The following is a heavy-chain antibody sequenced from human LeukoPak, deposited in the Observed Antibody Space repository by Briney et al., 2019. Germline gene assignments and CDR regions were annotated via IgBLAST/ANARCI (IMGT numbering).Heavy chain of an antibody. J-gene: IGHJ4*02. Sequence: GGSPRLSCAASGFTFSNAWMSWVRQAPGKGLEWVGRIKSKTDGGTTDYAAPVKGRFTISRDDSKNTLYLQMNSLKTEDTAVYYCTASGDCSSTSCYSSHWGQGTLVTVSS. CDR2: IKSKTDGGTT. D-gene: IGHD2-2*03. CDR3: TASGDCSSTSCYSSH. V-gene: IGHV3-15*01. CDR1: GFTFSNAW.